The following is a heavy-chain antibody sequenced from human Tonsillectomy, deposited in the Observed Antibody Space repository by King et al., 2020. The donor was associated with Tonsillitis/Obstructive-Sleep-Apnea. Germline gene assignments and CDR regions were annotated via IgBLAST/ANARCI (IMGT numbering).Heavy chain of an antibody. CDR3: AKGPEFVVSWDAFDI. V-gene: IGHV3-23*04. J-gene: IGHJ3*02. CDR1: GFTFSSQA. D-gene: IGHD2-15*01. Sequence: VQLVESGGGLVQPGGSLRLSCSASGFTFSSQAMSWVRQAPGKGLEWVSAISGSCGSTYYADSVKGRLTISRDNSKNTLYLQMNSLRAEDTAVYYCAKGPEFVVSWDAFDIWGQGTMVTVSS. CDR2: ISGSCGST.